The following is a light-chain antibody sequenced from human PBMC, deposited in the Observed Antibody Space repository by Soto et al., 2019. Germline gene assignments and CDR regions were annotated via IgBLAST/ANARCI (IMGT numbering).Light chain of an antibody. Sequence: PGQRATLSCRASQSVSSTHLAWYQQKPGQAPRLLIYAASTRATGIPDRFSGSGSGTDFTLTISRLEPEDFAVYYCQQYRYSLTFGGGTKVEIK. V-gene: IGKV3-20*01. CDR1: QSVSSTH. CDR3: QQYRYSLT. J-gene: IGKJ4*01. CDR2: AAS.